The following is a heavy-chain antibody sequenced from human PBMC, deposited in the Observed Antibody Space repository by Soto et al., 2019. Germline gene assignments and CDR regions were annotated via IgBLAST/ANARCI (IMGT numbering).Heavy chain of an antibody. J-gene: IGHJ4*02. CDR1: GGSISSGGYS. CDR3: ARGGYSYGFSIFDY. CDR2: IYHSGGT. V-gene: IGHV4-30-2*01. D-gene: IGHD5-18*01. Sequence: PSETLSLTCAVSGGSISSGGYSWSWIRQPPGKGLEWIGYIYHSGGTYYNPSLKSRVTISVDRSKNQFSLKLSSVTAADTAVYYCARGGYSYGFSIFDYWGQGTLVTVSS.